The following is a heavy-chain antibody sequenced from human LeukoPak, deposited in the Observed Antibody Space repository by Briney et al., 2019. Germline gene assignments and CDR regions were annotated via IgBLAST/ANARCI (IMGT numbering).Heavy chain of an antibody. CDR1: GYTFTGYY. Sequence: VASVKVSCKASGYTFTGYYMHWVRQAPGQGLEWMGRINPNSGGTNYAQKFQGRVTMTRDTSISTAHMELSRLRSDDTAVYYCARGSLVYYDSSGYYSNYGYWGQGTLVTVSS. D-gene: IGHD3-22*01. CDR2: INPNSGGT. V-gene: IGHV1-2*06. J-gene: IGHJ4*02. CDR3: ARGSLVYYDSSGYYSNYGY.